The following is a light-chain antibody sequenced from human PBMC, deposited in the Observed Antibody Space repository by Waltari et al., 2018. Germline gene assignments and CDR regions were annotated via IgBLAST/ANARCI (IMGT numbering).Light chain of an antibody. V-gene: IGKV1-39*01. CDR1: QSISSY. J-gene: IGKJ2*01. Sequence: DIQMTQSPSSLSASVGDRVTITCRAGQSISSYLNWYQQKPGKAPKLLIYAASSLQSGVPSRFSGSWSGTDFTLTISSLQPEDFATYYCQQSYDTPDYTFGQGTKLEIK. CDR3: QQSYDTPDYT. CDR2: AAS.